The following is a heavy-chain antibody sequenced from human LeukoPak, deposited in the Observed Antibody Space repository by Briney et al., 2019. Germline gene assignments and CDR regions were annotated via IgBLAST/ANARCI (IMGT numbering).Heavy chain of an antibody. Sequence: TSETLSLTCTVSGGSISSYYWSWLRQPPGKGLESIGYIYYSGSTNYNPSLKSRVTIYVDTSKNKFVLKLSSVTAAETAVYYCARVGRYGYNLEYFDYWGQGTLVTVSS. CDR1: GGSISSYY. J-gene: IGHJ4*02. CDR2: IYYSGST. D-gene: IGHD5-24*01. V-gene: IGHV4-59*01. CDR3: ARVGRYGYNLEYFDY.